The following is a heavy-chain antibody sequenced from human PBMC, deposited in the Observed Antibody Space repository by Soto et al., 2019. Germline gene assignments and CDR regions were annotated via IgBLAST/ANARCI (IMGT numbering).Heavy chain of an antibody. V-gene: IGHV1-18*01. CDR1: GYTFTSYG. CDR2: ISAYNGHT. Sequence: QVQLVQSGAEVKKPGASVKVSCKASGYTFTSYGISWVLQAPGQGLEWMGWISAYNGHTNYAQKLQGRVNMTPDTSTSTAYMALRSLRSDDTAVYYCARMGIAVAGLDYWGKGTLVTVSS. D-gene: IGHD6-19*01. CDR3: ARMGIAVAGLDY. J-gene: IGHJ4*02.